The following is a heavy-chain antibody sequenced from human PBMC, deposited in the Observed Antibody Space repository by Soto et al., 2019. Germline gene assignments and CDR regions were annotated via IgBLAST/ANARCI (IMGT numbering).Heavy chain of an antibody. CDR3: VKDRRTEAYGMEV. J-gene: IGHJ6*02. V-gene: IGHV3-30*18. D-gene: IGHD2-21*01. CDR1: GFTFSSYG. Sequence: QVQLVESGGGVVQPGRSLRLSCAASGFTFSSYGVHWVRQAPRRGLEWVAVISDDGTRKHYGDSVKGRFTISRDNSQNKLYRQMNSLRDEDTAVYYCVKDRRTEAYGMEVWGQGTTVTVSS. CDR2: ISDDGTRK.